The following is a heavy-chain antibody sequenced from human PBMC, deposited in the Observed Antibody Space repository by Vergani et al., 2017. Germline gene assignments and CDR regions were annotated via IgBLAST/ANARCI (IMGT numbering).Heavy chain of an antibody. CDR2: ISSSGGST. CDR1: GFTFSSYA. J-gene: IGHJ6*02. Sequence: VQLVESGGGLVQPGGSLRLSCAASGFTFSSYAMNWVRQAPGKGLEWVSAISSSGGSTYYADSVKGRFTISRDNSKHTLYLQMNSLRAEDTAVYYCAKDGGYIVVVPAAVYGIDVWGQGTTVTVSS. V-gene: IGHV3-23*04. D-gene: IGHD2-2*01. CDR3: AKDGGYIVVVPAAVYGIDV.